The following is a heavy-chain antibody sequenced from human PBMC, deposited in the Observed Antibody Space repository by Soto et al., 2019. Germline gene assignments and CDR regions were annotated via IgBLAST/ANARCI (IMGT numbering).Heavy chain of an antibody. D-gene: IGHD5-12*01. J-gene: IGHJ4*02. V-gene: IGHV1-2*02. CDR2: INPNSGAT. CDR1: GYTFTGYY. CDR3: VRDLVTTIGDFDY. Sequence: GASVKGSCKTSGYTFTGYYIHWVRQAPGQGLEWMGWINPNSGATNYAQKFQGRVTVTSDTSMSTAYVELARLRSDDTAVYYCVRDLVTTIGDFDYWGQGTLVTVSS.